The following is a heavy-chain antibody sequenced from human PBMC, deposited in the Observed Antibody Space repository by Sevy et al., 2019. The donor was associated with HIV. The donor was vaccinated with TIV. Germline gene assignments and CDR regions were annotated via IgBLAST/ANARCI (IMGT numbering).Heavy chain of an antibody. Sequence: SETLSLTCTVSGGSISSSNYYWGWIRQPPGKGLEWIANVYYIGSSYYNPSLKSRVTISVDTSRNQFSLKLRSVTAADTSVYYCARLHPGEEAGGWFDPWGQGTLVTVSS. CDR1: GGSISSSNYY. J-gene: IGHJ5*02. V-gene: IGHV4-39*01. D-gene: IGHD3-16*01. CDR3: ARLHPGEEAGGWFDP. CDR2: VYYIGSS.